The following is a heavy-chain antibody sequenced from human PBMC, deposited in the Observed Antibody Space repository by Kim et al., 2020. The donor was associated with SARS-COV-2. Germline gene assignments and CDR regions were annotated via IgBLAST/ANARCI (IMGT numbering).Heavy chain of an antibody. CDR1: GGSFSGYY. D-gene: IGHD3-3*02. CDR2: INHSGST. J-gene: IGHJ6*02. CDR3: ARAQRHFWSGSIYYYGMDV. Sequence: SETLSLTCAVYGGSFSGYYWSWIRQPPGKGLEWIGEINHSGSTNYNPSLKSRVTISVDTSKNQFSLKLSSVTAADTAVYYCARAQRHFWSGSIYYYGMDVWGQGTTVTVSS. V-gene: IGHV4-34*01.